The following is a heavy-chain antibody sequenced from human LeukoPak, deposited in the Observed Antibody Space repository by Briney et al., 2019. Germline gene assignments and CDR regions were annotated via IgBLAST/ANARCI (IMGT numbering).Heavy chain of an antibody. CDR1: GFAFSSYV. CDR2: ISNTGGST. Sequence: PGGSLRLSCAASGFAFSSYVMTWVRQAPGKGLEWVSSISNTGGSTYYADSVKGRFTISRDNSKNTLYLQLNSLRAEDTAVYYCAKKWGVGTTTLDYFDYWGQGTLVTVSS. V-gene: IGHV3-23*01. D-gene: IGHD1-26*01. CDR3: AKKWGVGTTTLDYFDY. J-gene: IGHJ4*02.